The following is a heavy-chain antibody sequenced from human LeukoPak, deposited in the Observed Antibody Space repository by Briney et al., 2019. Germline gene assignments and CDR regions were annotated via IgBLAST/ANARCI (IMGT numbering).Heavy chain of an antibody. Sequence: GGSLRLSCAASGFTFSSYEMNWVRQAPGKGLEWVANIKQDGSEKYYVDSVKGRFTISRDNAKNSLYLQMNSLRAEDTAVYYCARVTGVYSYGPDYWGQGTLVTVSS. CDR2: IKQDGSEK. CDR1: GFTFSSYE. J-gene: IGHJ4*02. V-gene: IGHV3-7*01. CDR3: ARVTGVYSYGPDY. D-gene: IGHD5-18*01.